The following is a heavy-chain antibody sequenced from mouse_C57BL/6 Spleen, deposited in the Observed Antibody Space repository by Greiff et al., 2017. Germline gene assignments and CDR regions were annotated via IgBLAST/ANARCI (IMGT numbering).Heavy chain of an antibody. V-gene: IGHV14-4*01. CDR2: IDPENGDT. D-gene: IGHD2-2*01. CDR3: TTSYGYYYAMDY. CDR1: GFNIKDDY. J-gene: IGHJ4*01. Sequence: VQLKQSGAELVRPGASVKLSCTASGFNIKDDYMHWVKQRPEQGLEWIGWIDPENGDTEYASKFQGKATITADTSSNTAYLQLSSLTSEDTAVYYCTTSYGYYYAMDYWGQGTSVTVSS.